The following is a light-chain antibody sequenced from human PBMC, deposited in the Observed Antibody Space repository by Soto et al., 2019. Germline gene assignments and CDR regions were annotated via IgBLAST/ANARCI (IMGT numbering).Light chain of an antibody. V-gene: IGLV2-8*01. Sequence: QSALTQPPSASGSPGQSVTISCTGTSSDVGGYKYVSWYQQHPGKVPKLMIYEVSKRPSGVPDRFSGSKSGNTASLTVSGLQADDEADYYCSSYAGTNTDHVFGTGTKVTVL. CDR3: SSYAGTNTDHV. CDR1: SSDVGGYKY. J-gene: IGLJ1*01. CDR2: EVS.